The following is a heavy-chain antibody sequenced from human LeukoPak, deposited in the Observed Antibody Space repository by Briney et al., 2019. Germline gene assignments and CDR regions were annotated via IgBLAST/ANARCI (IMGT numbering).Heavy chain of an antibody. V-gene: IGHV1-18*01. D-gene: IGHD3-3*01. Sequence: ASAKASCKTSGYTFTSYAVSWVRQAPGQGLEWLGWISADNFNTHYAQKVQGRVTMTTDTSTSTAYMELRSLKSDDTAVYYCARNSPGDFWSGYYQNWDFWGQGTLVTVSS. CDR1: GYTFTSYA. J-gene: IGHJ4*02. CDR3: ARNSPGDFWSGYYQNWDF. CDR2: ISADNFNT.